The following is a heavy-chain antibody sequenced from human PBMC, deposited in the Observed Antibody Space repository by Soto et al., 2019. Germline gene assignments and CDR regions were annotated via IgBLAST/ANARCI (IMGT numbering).Heavy chain of an antibody. CDR1: GGTFSSFA. CDR2: ITPLFNTA. J-gene: IGHJ5*01. Sequence: QVQLVQSGAEVQKPGSSVMVSCKASGGTFSSFAISWLRQAPGQGLEWMGGITPLFNTAKYAQKFQGRVTITADESTSTAYMELSSLGSEDTAVYYCARPRYSSGWYGSFDSWGQGTLVTVPS. V-gene: IGHV1-69*01. D-gene: IGHD6-19*01. CDR3: ARPRYSSGWYGSFDS.